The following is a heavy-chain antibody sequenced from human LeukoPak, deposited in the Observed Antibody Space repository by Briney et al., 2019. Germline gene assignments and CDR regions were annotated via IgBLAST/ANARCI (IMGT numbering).Heavy chain of an antibody. CDR2: IYYSGST. Sequence: SETLSFTCTVSGGSISSSSYYWGWIRQPPGKGLEWIGSIYYSGSTYYNPSLKSRVTISVDTSKNQFSLKLSSVTAADTAVYYCARRDLSEFDYWGQGTLVTVSS. V-gene: IGHV4-39*01. J-gene: IGHJ4*02. CDR1: GGSISSSSYY. CDR3: ARRDLSEFDY. D-gene: IGHD2-21*01.